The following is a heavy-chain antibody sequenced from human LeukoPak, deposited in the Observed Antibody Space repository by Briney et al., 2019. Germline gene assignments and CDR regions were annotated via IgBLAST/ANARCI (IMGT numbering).Heavy chain of an antibody. CDR1: GGSFSGYY. V-gene: IGHV4-34*01. D-gene: IGHD3-22*01. CDR2: INHSGST. J-gene: IGHJ4*02. Sequence: SETLSLTCAVYGGSFSGYYWSWIRQPPGKGLEWIGEINHSGSTNYNPSLKSRVTISVDTSKNQFSLKLSSVTAADTAVYYCTRSAPYYYDSSGYFNYWGQGTLVTVSS. CDR3: TRSAPYYYDSSGYFNY.